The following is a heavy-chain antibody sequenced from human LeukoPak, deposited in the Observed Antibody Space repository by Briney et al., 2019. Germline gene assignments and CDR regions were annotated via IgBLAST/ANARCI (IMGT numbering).Heavy chain of an antibody. CDR2: IYYSGST. V-gene: IGHV4-39*07. Sequence: SETLSLTCTVSGGSISSSSYYWGWIRQPPGKGLEWIGSIYYSGSTYYNPSLESRVTISVDTSKNQFSLKLSSVTAADTAVYYCAREVASGALHWGQGTLVTVSS. CDR1: GGSISSSSYY. CDR3: AREVASGALH. J-gene: IGHJ1*01. D-gene: IGHD3-10*01.